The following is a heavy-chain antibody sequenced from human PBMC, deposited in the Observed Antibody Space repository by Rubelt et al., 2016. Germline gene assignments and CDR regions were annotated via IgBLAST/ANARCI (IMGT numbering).Heavy chain of an antibody. V-gene: IGHV3-9*01. D-gene: IGHD5-18*01. CDR1: GFTFNDHA. Sequence: VGDRGGLIQSGRSLRLSCAASGFTFNDHAMHWVRQAPGKGLEWVSSISWNSGSIGYADSVKGRFTISRDNAKNSLYLQMNSLRAEDTAVYYCATRSRGYSYGLDYWGQGTLVTVSS. CDR2: ISWNSGSI. J-gene: IGHJ4*02. CDR3: ATRSRGYSYGLDY.